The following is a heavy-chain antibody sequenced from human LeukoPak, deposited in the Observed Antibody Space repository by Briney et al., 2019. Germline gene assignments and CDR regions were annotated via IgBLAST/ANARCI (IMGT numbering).Heavy chain of an antibody. D-gene: IGHD5-24*01. Sequence: SETLSLTCTVSGGSINSYYWSWIRQPPGKGLEWIGYIYYSGSTNYNPSLKSRVTISVDTSKNQFSLKLSSVTAVDTAVYYCARAAEDGYNGVDVTDAYGMDVWGQGTTVTVSS. CDR1: GGSINSYY. J-gene: IGHJ6*02. CDR2: IYYSGST. V-gene: IGHV4-59*01. CDR3: ARAAEDGYNGVDVTDAYGMDV.